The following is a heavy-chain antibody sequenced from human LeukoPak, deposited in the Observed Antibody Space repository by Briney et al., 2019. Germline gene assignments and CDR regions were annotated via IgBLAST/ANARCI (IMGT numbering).Heavy chain of an antibody. D-gene: IGHD6-19*01. V-gene: IGHV4-59*01. CDR1: GVSISSYS. Sequence: SETLSLTRSGSGVSISSYSWGWIRQAPGKGLEWIGSIYYSGSPNYNPSLRSRVTMSVDTSNNQFSLWLSSVTSADTAVYYCARGGVAAPYARSEYYFDLWGQGTLVTVSS. J-gene: IGHJ4*02. CDR2: IYYSGSP. CDR3: ARGGVAAPYARSEYYFDL.